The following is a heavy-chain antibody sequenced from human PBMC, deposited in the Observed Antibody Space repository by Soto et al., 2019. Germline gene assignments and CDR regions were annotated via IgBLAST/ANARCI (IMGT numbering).Heavy chain of an antibody. CDR3: ARWVRQQLVTGWFDP. D-gene: IGHD6-13*01. V-gene: IGHV1-69*13. Sequence: SVKVSCKASGGTFSSYAISWVRQARGQGLEWMGGIIPIFGTANYAQKFQGRVTITADESTSTAYMELSSLRSEDTAVYYCARWVRQQLVTGWFDPWGQGTLVTVSS. J-gene: IGHJ5*02. CDR2: IIPIFGTA. CDR1: GGTFSSYA.